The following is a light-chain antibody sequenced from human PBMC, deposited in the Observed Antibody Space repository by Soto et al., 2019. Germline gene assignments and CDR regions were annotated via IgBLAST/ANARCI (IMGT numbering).Light chain of an antibody. CDR2: DVS. J-gene: IGKJ1*01. Sequence: DIQMTQSPSALSASVGDTVTITCRASQSIAASLAWYQHKPGEAPKLLIYDVSSLETGVPSRFSGSGSGTEFSLTIRGLQPDDLATYYCQQYDYSRTFGQGTKVEIK. V-gene: IGKV1-5*01. CDR1: QSIAAS. CDR3: QQYDYSRT.